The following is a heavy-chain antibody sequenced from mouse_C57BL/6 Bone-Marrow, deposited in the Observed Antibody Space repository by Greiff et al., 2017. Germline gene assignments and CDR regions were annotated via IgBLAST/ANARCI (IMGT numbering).Heavy chain of an antibody. D-gene: IGHD1-1*01. CDR2: ISSGSSTI. CDR1: GFTFSDYG. V-gene: IGHV5-17*01. J-gene: IGHJ2*01. CDR3: AKNYPYCDS. Sequence: EVKVVESGGGLVKPGGSLKLSCAASGFTFSDYGMHWVRQAPEKGLEWVAYISSGSSTIYYADTVKGRFTISRDNAKNTLFLQMTRLRAADTAMYYSAKNYPYCDSRGQGTTLTVSS.